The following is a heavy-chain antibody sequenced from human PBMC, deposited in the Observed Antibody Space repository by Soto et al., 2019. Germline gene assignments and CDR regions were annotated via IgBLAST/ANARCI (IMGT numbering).Heavy chain of an antibody. CDR1: GGTFSSYA. Sequence: ASVKVSCKASGGTFSSYAISWVRQAPGQGLEWMGWINPNSGGTNYAQKFQGRVTMTRDTSISTAYMELSRLRSDDTAVYYCASSLGSGYDLYYYGMDVWGQGTTVTVSS. CDR2: INPNSGGT. CDR3: ASSLGSGYDLYYYGMDV. D-gene: IGHD5-12*01. V-gene: IGHV1-2*02. J-gene: IGHJ6*02.